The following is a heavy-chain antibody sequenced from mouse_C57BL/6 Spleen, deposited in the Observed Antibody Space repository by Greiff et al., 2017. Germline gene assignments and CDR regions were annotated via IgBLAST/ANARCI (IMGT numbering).Heavy chain of an antibody. Sequence: EVKLLESGGGLVQPGGSLSLSCAASGFTFTDYYMSWVRQPPGKALEWLGFIRNKANGYTTEYSESVKGRFTISRDNSQSILYLQMNALRAEDSATYYCARYYYGSNYAMDYWGQGTSVTVSS. CDR3: ARYYYGSNYAMDY. V-gene: IGHV7-3*01. CDR1: GFTFTDYY. CDR2: IRNKANGYTT. D-gene: IGHD1-1*01. J-gene: IGHJ4*01.